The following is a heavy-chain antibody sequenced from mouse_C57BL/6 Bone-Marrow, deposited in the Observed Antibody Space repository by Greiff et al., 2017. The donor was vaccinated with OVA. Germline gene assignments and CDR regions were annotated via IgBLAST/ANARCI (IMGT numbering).Heavy chain of an antibody. Sequence: LVESGAELVRPGTSVKVSCKASGYAFTNYLIEWVKQRPGQGLEWIGVINPGSGGTNYNEKFKGKATLTADKSSSTAYMQLSSLTSEDSAVYFCAREDYPWYFDVWGTGTTVTVSS. D-gene: IGHD2-4*01. CDR3: AREDYPWYFDV. CDR1: GYAFTNYL. V-gene: IGHV1-54*01. J-gene: IGHJ1*03. CDR2: INPGSGGT.